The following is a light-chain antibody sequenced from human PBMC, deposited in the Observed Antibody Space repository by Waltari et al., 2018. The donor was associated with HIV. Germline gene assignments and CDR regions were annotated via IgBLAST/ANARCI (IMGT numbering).Light chain of an antibody. J-gene: IGKJ1*01. Sequence: EMLLTQPPGTLSLPPGARAALSCRTSRIVAGDFLAWYQQRPGQAPRVLIYGASTRAADVPERFIGSGSGTNFSLTIDGLHSEDSGLYFCQQYGSLGRAFGQGTKV. V-gene: IGKV3-20*01. CDR2: GAS. CDR3: QQYGSLGRA. CDR1: RIVAGDF.